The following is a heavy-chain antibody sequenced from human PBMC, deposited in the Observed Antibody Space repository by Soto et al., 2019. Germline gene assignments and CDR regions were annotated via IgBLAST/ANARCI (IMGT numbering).Heavy chain of an antibody. Sequence: EVQLVESGGGLVKPGGSLRLSCAASGFTFSSYSMNWVRQAPGKGLEWVSASSSSSSYIYYADSVKGRFTISRDNAKNSLYLQMNSLRAEDTAVYYCARARYCSSTSCQNFDYWGQGTLVTVSS. V-gene: IGHV3-21*01. CDR2: SSSSSSYI. CDR1: GFTFSSYS. J-gene: IGHJ4*02. D-gene: IGHD2-2*01. CDR3: ARARYCSSTSCQNFDY.